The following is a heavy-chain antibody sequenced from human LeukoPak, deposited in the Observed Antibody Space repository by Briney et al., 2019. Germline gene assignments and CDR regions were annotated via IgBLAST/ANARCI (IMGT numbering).Heavy chain of an antibody. D-gene: IGHD3-10*01. CDR3: ARGSRIVALTTRFGELFHRGSGHYYYMDV. CDR1: GDSVSSNSAA. J-gene: IGHJ6*03. Sequence: SQTLSLTCAISGDSVSSNSAAWNWIRQSPSRGLEWLGRTYYRSKWYNDYAVSVKSRITINPDTSKNQFSLQLNSVTPEDTAVYYCARGSRIVALTTRFGELFHRGSGHYYYMDVWGKGTTVTVSS. CDR2: TYYRSKWYN. V-gene: IGHV6-1*01.